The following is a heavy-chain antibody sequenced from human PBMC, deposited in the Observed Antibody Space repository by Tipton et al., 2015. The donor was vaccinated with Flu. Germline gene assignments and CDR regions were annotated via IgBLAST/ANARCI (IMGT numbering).Heavy chain of an antibody. CDR3: ARYYGSGSYRLAY. CDR2: ISSSSSYT. Sequence: GSLRLSCAASGFTFSDYYMSWIRQAPGKGLEWVSYISSSSSYTNYADSVKGRFTISRDNAKNSLYLQMNSLRAEDTAVYYCARYYGSGSYRLAYWGQGPLVTVSS. D-gene: IGHD3-10*01. J-gene: IGHJ4*02. V-gene: IGHV3-11*06. CDR1: GFTFSDYY.